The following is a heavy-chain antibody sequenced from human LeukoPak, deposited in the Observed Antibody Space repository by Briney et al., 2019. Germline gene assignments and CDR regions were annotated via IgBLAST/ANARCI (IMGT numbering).Heavy chain of an antibody. CDR1: GFTFVDYA. J-gene: IGHJ3*02. CDR2: ISWNSGSI. D-gene: IGHD1-26*01. Sequence: PGRSLRLYCAASGFTFVDYAMPWVRQAPGKGLEWVSGISWNSGSIGYADSVKGRFTISRDNAKNSLYLQMNILRAEDTALYYCAKDISTWWEPQAFDIRGKGTKATVAS. CDR3: AKDISTWWEPQAFDI. V-gene: IGHV3-9*01.